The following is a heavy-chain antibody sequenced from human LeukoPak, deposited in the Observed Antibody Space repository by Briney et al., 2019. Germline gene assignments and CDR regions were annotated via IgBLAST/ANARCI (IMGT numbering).Heavy chain of an antibody. CDR2: MKQSGTP. V-gene: IGHV4-34*01. D-gene: IGHD3-10*01. CDR3: ASRPFLYGFRTYFDN. J-gene: IGHJ4*02. Sequence: SETLSLTCAVYGGSFSAFHWNWIRQSPAKGLEWLGEMKQSGTPRYNPSLQSRVTISVDKSKNQFSLNVRSVTAADTAVYYCASRPFLYGFRTYFDNWAQGTMVTVSS. CDR1: GGSFSAFH.